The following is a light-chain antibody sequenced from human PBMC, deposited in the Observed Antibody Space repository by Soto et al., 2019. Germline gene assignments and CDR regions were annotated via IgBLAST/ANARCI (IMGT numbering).Light chain of an antibody. V-gene: IGLV1-40*01. CDR1: SSNIGAGYE. CDR2: ENN. Sequence: QSVLTQPPSVSEAPGQRVTISCTGSSSNIGAGYEAHWYQQVPGTAPKLLIYENNTRPSGVPDRFSGSKSGTSASLAITGLQAEDEAEYYCQSYDRSLSGYVFGTGTKLTVL. CDR3: QSYDRSLSGYV. J-gene: IGLJ1*01.